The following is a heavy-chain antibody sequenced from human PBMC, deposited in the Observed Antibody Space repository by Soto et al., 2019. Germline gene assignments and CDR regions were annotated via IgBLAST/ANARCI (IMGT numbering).Heavy chain of an antibody. J-gene: IGHJ4*02. CDR2: IWYDGSNK. CDR3: ARDKQVVVMRGEYYFDY. V-gene: IGHV3-33*01. CDR1: GFTFSSYG. D-gene: IGHD3-22*01. Sequence: QVQLVESGGGVVQPGRSLRLSCAASGFTFSSYGMHWVRQAPGKGLEWVAVIWYDGSNKYYADSVKGRFTISRDNSKNTLYLQMNSLRAEDTAVYYCARDKQVVVMRGEYYFDYWGQGTLVTVSS.